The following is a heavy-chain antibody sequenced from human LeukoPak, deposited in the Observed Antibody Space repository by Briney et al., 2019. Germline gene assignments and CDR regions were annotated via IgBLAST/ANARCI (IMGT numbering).Heavy chain of an antibody. J-gene: IGHJ4*02. CDR2: IYYSGST. Sequence: PSETLSLTCTVSGGSISSYYWSWIRQPPGKGLEWIGYIYYSGSTNYNPSLKSRVTISVDTSKNQFSLKLSSVTAADTAVYYCARDLHGVDYWGQGTLVTVSS. CDR1: GGSISSYY. V-gene: IGHV4-59*12. D-gene: IGHD3-16*01. CDR3: ARDLHGVDY.